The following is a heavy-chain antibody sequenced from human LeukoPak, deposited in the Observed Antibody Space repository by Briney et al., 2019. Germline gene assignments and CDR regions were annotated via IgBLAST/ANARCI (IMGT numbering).Heavy chain of an antibody. CDR1: GYSISSGYY. D-gene: IGHD5-12*01. Sequence: SETLSLTCTVSGYSISSGYYWGWIRQPPGKGLEWIGSIYHSGSTYYNPSLKSRVTISVDTSKNQFSLKLSSVTAADTAVYYCARVQSGYSGYDKGYYYYYMDVWGKGTTVTVSS. V-gene: IGHV4-38-2*02. J-gene: IGHJ6*03. CDR3: ARVQSGYSGYDKGYYYYYMDV. CDR2: IYHSGST.